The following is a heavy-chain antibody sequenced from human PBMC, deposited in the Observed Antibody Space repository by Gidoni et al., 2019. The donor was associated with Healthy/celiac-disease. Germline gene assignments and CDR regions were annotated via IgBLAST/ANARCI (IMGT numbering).Heavy chain of an antibody. Sequence: QVQLVESGGGVVQPGRSLRLPCAASGFTFSSYGMHWVRQAPGKGLEWVAVISYDGSNKYYADSVKGRFTISRDNSKNTLYLQMNSLRAEDTAVYYCARTSPSSYWGQGTLVTVSS. CDR1: GFTFSSYG. CDR2: ISYDGSNK. J-gene: IGHJ4*02. CDR3: ARTSPSSY. V-gene: IGHV3-30*03.